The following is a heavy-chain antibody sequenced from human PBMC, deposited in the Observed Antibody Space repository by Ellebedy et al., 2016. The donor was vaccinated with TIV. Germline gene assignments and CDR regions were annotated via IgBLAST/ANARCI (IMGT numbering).Heavy chain of an antibody. CDR1: GFTFSNYA. CDR3: ARRGSYGDYAVQINSWFDT. J-gene: IGHJ5*02. CDR2: IYQDGGVQ. Sequence: GESLKISCAASGFTFSNYAMSWVRQAPGKGLEWVANIYQDGGVQYYVDSVKGRFTISRDNADNSLFLQMNSLRAEDTAVNYCARRGSYGDYAVQINSWFDTWGRGTLVAVSS. D-gene: IGHD4-17*01. V-gene: IGHV3-7*01.